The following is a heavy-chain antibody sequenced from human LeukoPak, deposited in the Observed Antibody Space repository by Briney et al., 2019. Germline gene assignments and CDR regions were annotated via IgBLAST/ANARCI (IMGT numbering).Heavy chain of an antibody. CDR2: IYTSGST. J-gene: IGHJ6*03. CDR3: ARVIAVTTYYYYYYMDV. D-gene: IGHD4-17*01. Sequence: SETLSLTWTVSGGSISSYYWSWIRQPAGKGLEWIGRIYTSGSTNYNPSLKSRVTMSVDTSKNQFSLKLSSVTAADTAVYYFARVIAVTTYYYYYYMDVWGKGTTVTVSS. V-gene: IGHV4-4*07. CDR1: GGSISSYY.